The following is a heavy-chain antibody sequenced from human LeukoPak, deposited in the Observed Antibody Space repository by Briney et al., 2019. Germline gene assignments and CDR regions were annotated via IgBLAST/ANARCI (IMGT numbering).Heavy chain of an antibody. Sequence: GGSLRLSCAASGFTFDDYAMHWVRQAPGKGLEWVSGISWNSGSIGYADSVKGRFTISRDNAKNSLYLQMNSLRAEDTALYYCAKDGAKYYDFWSGYYPHYYYYGMDVWGQGTTITVSS. CDR2: ISWNSGSI. V-gene: IGHV3-9*01. CDR1: GFTFDDYA. D-gene: IGHD3-3*01. CDR3: AKDGAKYYDFWSGYYPHYYYYGMDV. J-gene: IGHJ6*02.